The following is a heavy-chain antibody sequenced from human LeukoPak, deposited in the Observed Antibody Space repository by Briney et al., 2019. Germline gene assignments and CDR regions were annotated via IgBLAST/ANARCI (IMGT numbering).Heavy chain of an antibody. Sequence: ASVKVPCKVSGYTLTELSMHWVRQAPGKGLEWMGGFDPEDGETIYAQKFQGRVTMTEDTSTDTAYMELSSLRSEDTAVYYCATDWVTGAPGDYWGQGTLVTVSS. CDR2: FDPEDGET. J-gene: IGHJ4*02. CDR1: GYTLTELS. CDR3: ATDWVTGAPGDY. V-gene: IGHV1-24*01. D-gene: IGHD2-21*02.